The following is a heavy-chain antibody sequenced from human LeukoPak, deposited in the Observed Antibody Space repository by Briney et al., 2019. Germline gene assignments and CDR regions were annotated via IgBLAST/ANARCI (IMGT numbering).Heavy chain of an antibody. CDR2: IKNKRDGETT. D-gene: IGHD3-9*01. J-gene: IGHJ4*02. V-gene: IGHV3-15*01. CDR3: TTPPLEYYDVLTGHRGLDY. Sequence: PGGSLRLSCTASGFTASRFTFSEAWMSWVRQAPGKGLEWVGRIKNKRDGETTDYAAPVKGRFTISRDDSRDTLYLQMNSLKTEDTGVYYCTTPPLEYYDVLTGHRGLDYWGQGTLVVVS. CDR1: GFTASRFTFSEAW.